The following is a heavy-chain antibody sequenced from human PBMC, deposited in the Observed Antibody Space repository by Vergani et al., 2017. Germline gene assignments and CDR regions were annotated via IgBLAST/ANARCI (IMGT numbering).Heavy chain of an antibody. J-gene: IGHJ5*02. CDR3: AKVXDYDYVWGTYSDA. Sequence: EVQLLESGGGLVQPGGSLRLSCAASGFTFSAYAMNWVRQAPGKGLEWVSVISGSGGSTYYADSVKGRFTISRDNSKNTLFLQMNSLRADDTAIYVCAKVXDYDYVWGTYSDAWGQGTLVTVSS. CDR1: GFTFSAYA. CDR2: ISGSGGST. V-gene: IGHV3-23*01. D-gene: IGHD3-16*01.